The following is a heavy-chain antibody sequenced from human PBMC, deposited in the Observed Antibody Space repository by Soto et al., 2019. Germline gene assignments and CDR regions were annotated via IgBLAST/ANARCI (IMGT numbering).Heavy chain of an antibody. J-gene: IGHJ6*02. V-gene: IGHV1-18*01. CDR1: GYTFTSYG. CDR3: AGGGKYCTNRVCSFYGMDV. CDR2: ISAYNGNT. D-gene: IGHD2-8*01. Sequence: QVQLVQSGAEVKKPGASVKVSCKASGYTFTSYGISWVRQAPGQGLEWMGWISAYNGNTNYAQKFQGRVTMTTDTSTSIAYMELGSLRSDDTAVYCCAGGGKYCTNRVCSFYGMDVWGQGTTVTVSS.